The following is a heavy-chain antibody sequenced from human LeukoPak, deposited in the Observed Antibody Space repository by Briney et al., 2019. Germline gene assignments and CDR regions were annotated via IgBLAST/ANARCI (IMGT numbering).Heavy chain of an antibody. Sequence: ASVKVSCKASGYTFTSYGISWVRQAPGQGLEWMGWISAYNGNTNYAQKLQGRVTMTTDTSTSTAYMELRSLRSDDTAVYYCAREVVSGGSGSYYYYFDYWGQGTLVTVSS. V-gene: IGHV1-18*01. D-gene: IGHD3-10*01. J-gene: IGHJ4*02. CDR3: AREVVSGGSGSYYYYFDY. CDR1: GYTFTSYG. CDR2: ISAYNGNT.